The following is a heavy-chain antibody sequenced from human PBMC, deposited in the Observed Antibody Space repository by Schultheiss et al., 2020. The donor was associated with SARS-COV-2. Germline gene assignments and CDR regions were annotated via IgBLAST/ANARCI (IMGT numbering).Heavy chain of an antibody. CDR1: GFTFSSYA. Sequence: GESLKISCAASGFTFSSYAMSWVRQAPGKGLEWVSLISGDGGSTYYADSVKGRFTISRDNSKNSLYLQMNSLRAEDTALYYCAKDITHHYYDSSGYFDYWGQGTLVTVSS. J-gene: IGHJ4*02. CDR3: AKDITHHYYDSSGYFDY. CDR2: ISGDGGST. V-gene: IGHV3-43*02. D-gene: IGHD3-22*01.